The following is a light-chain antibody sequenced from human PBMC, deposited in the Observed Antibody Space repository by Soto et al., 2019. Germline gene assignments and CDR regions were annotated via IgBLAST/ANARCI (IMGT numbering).Light chain of an antibody. Sequence: DIVMTQSPDSLAVSLGERVTLDCKSSQTVLNSSNNKTYLAWYRQRPGQPPTLLINWASTRQSGVPARFRGSGSGTEFTLTITDLQAEDLAVYYCQQFHTIPWTFGQGTKVEIK. V-gene: IGKV4-1*01. CDR3: QQFHTIPWT. J-gene: IGKJ1*01. CDR1: QTVLNSSNNKTY. CDR2: WAS.